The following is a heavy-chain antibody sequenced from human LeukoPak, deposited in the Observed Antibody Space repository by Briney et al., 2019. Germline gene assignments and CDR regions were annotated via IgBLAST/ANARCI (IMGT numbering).Heavy chain of an antibody. CDR1: GGTFSSYA. CDR2: IIPIFGTA. CDR3: ARGGSSRGDRFDY. D-gene: IGHD3-10*01. J-gene: IGHJ4*02. Sequence: SVKVSCKASGGTFSSYAISWVRQAPGQGLEWMGRIIPIFGTANYAQRFQGRVTITTDESTSTAYMELSSLRSEDTAVYYCARGGSSRGDRFDYWGQGTLVTVSS. V-gene: IGHV1-69*05.